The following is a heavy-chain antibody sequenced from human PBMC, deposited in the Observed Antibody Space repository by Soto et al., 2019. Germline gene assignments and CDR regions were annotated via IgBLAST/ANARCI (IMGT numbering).Heavy chain of an antibody. CDR3: ARVLHTPPPAKYYFDC. V-gene: IGHV3-48*03. CDR1: GFTFSSYE. D-gene: IGHD2-2*02. J-gene: IGHJ4*02. CDR2: ISSGGSAI. Sequence: PGGSLRLSCAASGFTFSSYEMNWVRQAPGKGLEWVSYISSGGSAIYYADSVKGRFTISRDNAKNSLYLQMNSLRAEDTAVYYCARVLHTPPPAKYYFDCWGQGTLVTVSS.